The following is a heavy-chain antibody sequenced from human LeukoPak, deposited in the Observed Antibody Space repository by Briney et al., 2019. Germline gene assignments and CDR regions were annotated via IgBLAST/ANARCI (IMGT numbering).Heavy chain of an antibody. CDR3: ARSRVRGALADF. Sequence: SETLSLTCTVSGGSISSYYWNWIRQPAGKGLEWIGRIYITEGTNYNPSLKSRVTMSVDTSKNQFSLKVNSVTAADTAVYYCARSRVRGALADFWGQGTLVTVSS. V-gene: IGHV4-4*07. CDR1: GGSISSYY. D-gene: IGHD3-10*01. J-gene: IGHJ4*02. CDR2: IYITEGT.